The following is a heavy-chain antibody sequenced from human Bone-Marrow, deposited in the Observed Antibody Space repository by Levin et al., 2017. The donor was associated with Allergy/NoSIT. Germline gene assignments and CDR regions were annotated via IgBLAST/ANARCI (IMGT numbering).Heavy chain of an antibody. Sequence: SETLSLTCAVSGGSIRNYYWTWIRQPPGKGLEWVGYIYYSGRTSYNPSLKSRVTISADTSRNQFSLKVNSVTAADTAVYYCAREVAAPGAVYFDYWGQGTLVSVSS. D-gene: IGHD6-13*01. CDR3: AREVAAPGAVYFDY. V-gene: IGHV4-59*01. J-gene: IGHJ4*02. CDR1: GGSIRNYY. CDR2: IYYSGRT.